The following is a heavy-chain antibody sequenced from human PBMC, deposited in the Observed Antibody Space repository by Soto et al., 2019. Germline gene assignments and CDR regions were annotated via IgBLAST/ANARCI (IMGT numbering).Heavy chain of an antibody. CDR1: GDSISSGFFY. D-gene: IGHD3-16*02. CDR3: ARAMMGQLSYQYNWFDP. J-gene: IGHJ5*02. V-gene: IGHV4-31*03. CDR2: IYYSGTT. Sequence: QVQLHESGPGLVKPSQTLSLTCTVSGDSISSGFFYCGWIRQHPGKGLEWIGYIYYSGTTYYNPSLKSRVSISVDASKNQFSLSLSSVTAADTAVYYCARAMMGQLSYQYNWFDPWGQGTLVTVSS.